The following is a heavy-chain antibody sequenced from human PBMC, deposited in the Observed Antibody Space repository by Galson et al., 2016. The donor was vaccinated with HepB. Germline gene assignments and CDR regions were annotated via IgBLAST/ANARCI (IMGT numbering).Heavy chain of an antibody. V-gene: IGHV3-23*01. CDR3: ARYQRAAGTYYFDY. CDR1: GFKFRNYA. J-gene: IGHJ4*02. CDR2: ISVSGTDT. Sequence: LRLSCAGSGFKFRNYAMSWARQTPGKGLEWVATISVSGTDTYYAATLRGRFAISRDDSANTVYLQMRSLGVEDTAIYFCARYQRAAGTYYFDYWGQGTLVTVSS. D-gene: IGHD1-14*01.